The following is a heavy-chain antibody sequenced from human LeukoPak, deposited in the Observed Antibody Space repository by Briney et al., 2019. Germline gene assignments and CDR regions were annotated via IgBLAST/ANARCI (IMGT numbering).Heavy chain of an antibody. Sequence: PGGSLRLSCAASGFTFSSYAMSWVRQAPGKGLEWVSAISGSGGSTYYADSVKGRFTISRDNSKNTLYLQMNSLRAEDTAVYYCARVLRSSGWPGLGDYWGQGTLVTVSS. V-gene: IGHV3-23*01. CDR3: ARVLRSSGWPGLGDY. D-gene: IGHD6-19*01. CDR1: GFTFSSYA. J-gene: IGHJ4*02. CDR2: ISGSGGST.